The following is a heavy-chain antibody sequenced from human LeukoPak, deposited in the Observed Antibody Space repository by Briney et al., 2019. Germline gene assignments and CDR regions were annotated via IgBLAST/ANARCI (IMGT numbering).Heavy chain of an antibody. V-gene: IGHV3-23*01. CDR1: GFTFSSYG. CDR2: ISGSGGST. D-gene: IGHD2-15*01. CDR3: AKHYCSGGSCYVYFDY. J-gene: IGHJ4*02. Sequence: PGGSLRLSCAASGFTFSSYGISWVRQAPGKGLEWVSAISGSGGSTYYADSVKGRFTISRDNSKNTLYLQMNSLRAEDTAVYYCAKHYCSGGSCYVYFDYWGQGTLVTVSS.